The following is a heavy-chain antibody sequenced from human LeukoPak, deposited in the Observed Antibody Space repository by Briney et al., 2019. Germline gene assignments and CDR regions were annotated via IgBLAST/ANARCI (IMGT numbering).Heavy chain of an antibody. V-gene: IGHV3-7*01. CDR1: GFTFSVYW. CDR3: ATDDYGPAGY. J-gene: IGHJ4*02. Sequence: QTGGSLRLSCATSGFTFSVYWMSWVRQGPGKGLEWVANIDGRGSEKYYVDSVKGRFTISRDNAKNSLFLQMNSLTAEDTAIYYCATDDYGPAGYGGQGTLVTVSS. CDR2: IDGRGSEK. D-gene: IGHD4-17*01.